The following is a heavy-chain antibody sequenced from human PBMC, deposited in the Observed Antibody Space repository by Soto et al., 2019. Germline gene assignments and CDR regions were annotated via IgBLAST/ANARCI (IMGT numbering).Heavy chain of an antibody. CDR3: ARLRRVATIGATWFDP. J-gene: IGHJ5*02. Sequence: QVQLQESGPGLVKPSQTLSLTCTVSGGSISSGDYYWSWIRQPPGKGLEWIGYIYYSGSTYYNPSLKSRVTISGDTSKNQFSRKRSSVTAADTAVYYCARLRRVATIGATWFDPWGQGTLVTVSS. CDR1: GGSISSGDYY. V-gene: IGHV4-30-4*01. D-gene: IGHD5-12*01. CDR2: IYYSGST.